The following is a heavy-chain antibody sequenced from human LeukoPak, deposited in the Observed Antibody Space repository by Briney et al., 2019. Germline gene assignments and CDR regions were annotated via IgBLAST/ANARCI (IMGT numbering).Heavy chain of an antibody. D-gene: IGHD6-6*01. V-gene: IGHV4-38-2*02. CDR3: ASIVSNREGAARPMDDAFDI. CDR2: IYHSGST. CDR1: GYSISSGYY. Sequence: SETLSLTCTVSGYSISSGYYWGWIRQPPGKGLEWIGSIYHSGSTYYNPSLKSRVTISVDTSKNQFSLKLSSVTAADTAVYYCASIVSNREGAARPMDDAFDIWGQGTMVTVSS. J-gene: IGHJ3*02.